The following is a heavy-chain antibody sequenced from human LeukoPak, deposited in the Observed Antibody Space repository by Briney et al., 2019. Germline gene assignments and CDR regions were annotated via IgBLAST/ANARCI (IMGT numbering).Heavy chain of an antibody. V-gene: IGHV4-61*02. CDR2: IYTSGST. J-gene: IGHJ6*03. CDR1: GGSISSGSYY. D-gene: IGHD3-10*01. CDR3: ARALEFSNMDV. Sequence: SETLSLTCTVSGGSISSGSYYWSWIRQPAGKGLEWIGRIYTSGSTNYNPSLKSRVTISVDTSKNQFSLKLSSVTAADTAVYYCARALEFSNMDVWGKGTTVTVSS.